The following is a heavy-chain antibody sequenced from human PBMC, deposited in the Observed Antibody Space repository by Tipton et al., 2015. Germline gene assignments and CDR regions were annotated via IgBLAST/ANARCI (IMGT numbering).Heavy chain of an antibody. V-gene: IGHV3-15*07. J-gene: IGHJ4*02. D-gene: IGHD6-25*01. CDR2: IKTKVYGGTI. CDR1: GFSFSDAW. CDR3: TTDPSPLGSGSNSDF. Sequence: GSLRLSCAASGFSFSDAWMNWVRQAPGKGLEWVGRIKTKVYGGTIDYAAPVKGRFTISKDDSKNTLFLQMDSLKAEDTGVYYCTTDPSPLGSGSNSDFWGQGTLVTVSS.